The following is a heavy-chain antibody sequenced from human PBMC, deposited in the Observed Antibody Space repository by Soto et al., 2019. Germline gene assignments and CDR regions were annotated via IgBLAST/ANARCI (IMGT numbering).Heavy chain of an antibody. CDR1: GFTFSSYG. CDR2: ISYDGSNK. CDR3: AKDLYYDFWSGYPDY. Sequence: QVQLVESGGGVVQPGRSLRLSCAASGFTFSSYGMHWVRQAPGKGLEWVAVISYDGSNKYYADSVKGRFTISRDNSKNTLYLQMNSLRAEDTDVYYCAKDLYYDFWSGYPDYWGKGTMVTVSS. V-gene: IGHV3-30*18. J-gene: IGHJ4*02. D-gene: IGHD3-3*01.